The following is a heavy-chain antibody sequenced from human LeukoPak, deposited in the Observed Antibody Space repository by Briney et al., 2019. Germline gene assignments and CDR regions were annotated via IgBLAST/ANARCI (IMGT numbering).Heavy chain of an antibody. D-gene: IGHD4-17*01. V-gene: IGHV3-7*01. CDR1: GFTFSSYW. CDR2: IKQDGSEK. CDR3: AKNQDEPYGDYGY. Sequence: GGSLRLSCAASGFTFSSYWMSWVRQAPGKGLEWVANIKQDGSEKYYVDSVKGRFTISRDNAKNSLYLQMNSLRAEDTAVYYCAKNQDEPYGDYGYWGQGTLVTVSS. J-gene: IGHJ4*02.